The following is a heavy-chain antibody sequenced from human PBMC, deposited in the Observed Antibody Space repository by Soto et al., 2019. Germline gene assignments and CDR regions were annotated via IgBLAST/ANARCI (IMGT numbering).Heavy chain of an antibody. J-gene: IGHJ6*02. Sequence: GASVKVSCKASGYTFTSYGISWVRQAPGQGLEWMGWISAYNGNTNYAQKLQGRVTMTTDTSTSTAYMELRSLRSDDTAVYYCARDFLFWGSRYYGVDVWGQGTTVTVSS. V-gene: IGHV1-18*01. CDR2: ISAYNGNT. CDR3: ARDFLFWGSRYYGVDV. CDR1: GYTFTSYG. D-gene: IGHD7-27*01.